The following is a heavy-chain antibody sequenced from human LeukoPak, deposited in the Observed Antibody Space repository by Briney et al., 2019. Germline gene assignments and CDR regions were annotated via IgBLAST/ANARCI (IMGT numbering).Heavy chain of an antibody. D-gene: IGHD6-6*01. CDR3: ARDPQLGPFDY. V-gene: IGHV4-4*07. Sequence: SETLSLTCTVSGGSISSYYWSWIRQPAGKGLEWIGRIYTSGRTNYNPSLKSRVTMSVDTSKKQFSLKLSSVTAADTAVYYCARDPQLGPFDYWGQGTTVTVSS. CDR1: GGSISSYY. CDR2: IYTSGRT. J-gene: IGHJ4*03.